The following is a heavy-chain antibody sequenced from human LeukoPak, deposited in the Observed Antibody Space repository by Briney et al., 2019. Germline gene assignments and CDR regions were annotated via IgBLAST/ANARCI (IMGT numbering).Heavy chain of an antibody. V-gene: IGHV4-59*01. D-gene: IGHD6-13*01. CDR2: IHYSGST. J-gene: IGHJ4*02. CDR1: GCSISTYY. Sequence: SETLSLTCTGSGCSISTYYWSWIRQPPGKGLEWIGYIHYSGSTKYNPSLKSRVTISVDTSKNQFSLKLSSVTAADTAVYYCASSIVATGNRPFDNWGQGTLVTVTS. CDR3: ASSIVATGNRPFDN.